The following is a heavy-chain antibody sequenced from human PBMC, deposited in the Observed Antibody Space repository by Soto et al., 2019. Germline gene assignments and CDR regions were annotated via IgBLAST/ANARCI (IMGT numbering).Heavy chain of an antibody. CDR3: AKSNYESSGYHFWFDY. CDR1: GFTFDDYA. Sequence: EVQLVESGGGLVQPGRSLRLSCAASGFTFDDYAMHWVRQAPGKGLEWVSGISWDSNDIGYADSVKGRFTISRDNAKNSQYLQLNSLRAEDTALYYCAKSNYESSGYHFWFDYWGQGTLVTVSS. CDR2: ISWDSNDI. D-gene: IGHD3-22*01. V-gene: IGHV3-9*01. J-gene: IGHJ4*02.